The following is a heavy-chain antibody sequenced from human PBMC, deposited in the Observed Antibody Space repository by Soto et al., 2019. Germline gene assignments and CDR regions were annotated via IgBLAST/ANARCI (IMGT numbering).Heavy chain of an antibody. CDR1: GGSISNYY. Sequence: QVQLQESGPGLVKPAETLSLTCNVSGGSISNYYWSWIRQAPGKGLEWIGYIYYTTNYNPSLKSRVTISADTSKNQISLKLTSVTAADTAVYYCARTSPVAGGFDYWGQGTLVTVSS. V-gene: IGHV4-59*01. J-gene: IGHJ4*02. CDR3: ARTSPVAGGFDY. CDR2: IYYTT. D-gene: IGHD6-19*01.